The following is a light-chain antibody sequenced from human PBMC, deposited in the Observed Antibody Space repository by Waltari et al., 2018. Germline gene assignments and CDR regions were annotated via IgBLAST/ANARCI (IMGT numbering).Light chain of an antibody. V-gene: IGLV2-14*03. J-gene: IGLJ1*01. CDR2: DVN. CDR1: SSYIGGYNY. CDR3: SSYTSSTTLV. Sequence: QSALTQPASVSGSPAQSITIPCTGTSSYIGGYNYVSWYQQHPGKAPKLMIYDVNNRPSGVSNRFSGSKSGNTASLTISGLQAEDEADYYCSSYTSSTTLVFGTGTKVTVL.